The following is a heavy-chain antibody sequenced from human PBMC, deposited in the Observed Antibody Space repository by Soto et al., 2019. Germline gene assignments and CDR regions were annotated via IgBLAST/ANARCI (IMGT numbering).Heavy chain of an antibody. V-gene: IGHV5-10-1*01. CDR1: GYSFTSYW. CDR2: IDPSDSYT. CDR3: ARQGGINQYYYGMDV. Sequence: GESLKISCKGSGYSFTSYWISWVRQMPGKGLEWMGRIDPSDSYTNYSPSFQGHVTISADKSISTAYLQWSSLKASDTAMYYCARQGGINQYYYGMDVSGQGTTVTVSS. J-gene: IGHJ6*02. D-gene: IGHD2-15*01.